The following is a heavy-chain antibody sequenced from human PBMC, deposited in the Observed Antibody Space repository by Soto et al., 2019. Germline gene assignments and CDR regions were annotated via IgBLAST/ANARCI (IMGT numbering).Heavy chain of an antibody. CDR3: ARDPPITFDY. CDR2: ISSSSSYI. Sequence: GGSLRLSCAASGFTFIRYSMNWVRQAPGKGLEWVSSISSSSSYIYYADSVKGRFTISRDNAKNSLYLQMNSLRAEDTAVYYCARDPPITFDYWGQGTLVTVS. CDR1: GFTFIRYS. D-gene: IGHD3-10*01. V-gene: IGHV3-21*01. J-gene: IGHJ4*02.